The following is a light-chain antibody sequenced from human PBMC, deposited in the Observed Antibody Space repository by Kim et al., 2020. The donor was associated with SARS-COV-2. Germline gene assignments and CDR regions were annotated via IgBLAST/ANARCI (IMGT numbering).Light chain of an antibody. CDR2: TAF. J-gene: IGKJ2*01. V-gene: IGKV1-39*01. Sequence: ASVVDSVTITCRASQSISIFLNWYQQKPGKAPELLIYTAFSLKSGVPSRFSGSGSGTDFTLTINGLQPEDFASYYCQQTYSTPPYTFGQGTKLEI. CDR3: QQTYSTPPYT. CDR1: QSISIF.